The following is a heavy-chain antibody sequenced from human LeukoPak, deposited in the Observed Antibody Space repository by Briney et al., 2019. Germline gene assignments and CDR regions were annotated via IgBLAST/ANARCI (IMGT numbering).Heavy chain of an antibody. CDR2: IRYDGSNK. CDR1: GFTFSSYG. J-gene: IGHJ6*02. V-gene: IGHV3-30*02. CDR3: AREAIAVAGTNYYYYYGMDV. Sequence: GGSLRLSCAASGFTFSSYGMHWVRQAPGKGLEWVAFIRYDGSNKYYADSVKGRFTISRDNSKNTLYLQMNSLRAEDTAVYYCAREAIAVAGTNYYYYYGMDVWGQGTTVTVSS. D-gene: IGHD6-19*01.